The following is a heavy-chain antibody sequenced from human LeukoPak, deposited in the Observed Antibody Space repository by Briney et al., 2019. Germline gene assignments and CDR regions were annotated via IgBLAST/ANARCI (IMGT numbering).Heavy chain of an antibody. V-gene: IGHV3-21*01. Sequence: PGGSLRLSCAASGFTFSTYSMNWVRQAPGKGLEWVSSISGSSTYIYYADSVKGRFTISRDNAKNTLYLQLNSLRPEDTAVYYCARDYSSWFDYWGQGTLVTVSS. CDR3: ARDYSSWFDY. J-gene: IGHJ4*02. CDR2: ISGSSTYI. D-gene: IGHD6-6*01. CDR1: GFTFSTYS.